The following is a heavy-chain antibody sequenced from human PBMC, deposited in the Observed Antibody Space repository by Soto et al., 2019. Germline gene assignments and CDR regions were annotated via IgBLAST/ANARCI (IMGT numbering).Heavy chain of an antibody. V-gene: IGHV1-69*13. CDR1: GGTFSSYA. CDR2: IIPIFGTA. J-gene: IGHJ6*02. D-gene: IGHD3-22*01. Sequence: ASVKVSCKASGGTFSSYAISWVRQAPGQGLEWMGGIIPIFGTANYAQKFQGRVTITADESTSTAYMELSSLRSEDTAVYYCASTSYGEYYYDSSGYYYGMDVWGQGTTVTVSS. CDR3: ASTSYGEYYYDSSGYYYGMDV.